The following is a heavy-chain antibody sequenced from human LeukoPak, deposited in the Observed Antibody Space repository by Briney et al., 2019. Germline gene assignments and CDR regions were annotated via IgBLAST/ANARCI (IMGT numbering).Heavy chain of an antibody. CDR3: ARFDILTGYSLDY. CDR2: IHPGDSDT. CDR1: GYSFTSYW. V-gene: IGHV5-51*01. D-gene: IGHD3-9*01. J-gene: IGHJ4*02. Sequence: GESLKISCKGSGYSFTSYWIGWVRQMPGKGLEWMGIIHPGDSDTRYRPSFQGQVTISADKSINTAYLQWSSLKASDTAMYYCARFDILTGYSLDYWGQGTLVTVSS.